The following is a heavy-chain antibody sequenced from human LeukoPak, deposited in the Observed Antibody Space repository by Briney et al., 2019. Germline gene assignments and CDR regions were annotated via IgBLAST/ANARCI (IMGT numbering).Heavy chain of an antibody. D-gene: IGHD2-2*01. CDR1: GYTFTGYY. J-gene: IGHJ1*01. CDR3: AREISDCSSTSCVGHFQH. V-gene: IGHV1-2*02. CDR2: INPNSGGT. Sequence: ASVKVSCKASGYTFTGYYMHWVRQAPGQGLEWMGWINPNSGGTNYAQKFQGRVTMTRDTSISTAYMELSSLRSEDTAVYYCAREISDCSSTSCVGHFQHWGQGTLVTVSS.